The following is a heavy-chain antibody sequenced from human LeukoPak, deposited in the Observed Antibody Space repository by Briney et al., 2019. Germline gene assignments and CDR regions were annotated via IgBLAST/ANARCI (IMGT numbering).Heavy chain of an antibody. D-gene: IGHD4-23*01. J-gene: IGHJ4*02. CDR3: ARDSADYGGKGFDY. V-gene: IGHV3-53*01. Sequence: GGSLRLSCAASGFTVSSSYISWVRQAPGKGLEWVSVIYNGGTTYYADSVRGRFTISRDNSKNSLYLQMNSLRAEDTAIYYCARDSADYGGKGFDYWGQGTLVTVSS. CDR2: IYNGGTT. CDR1: GFTVSSSY.